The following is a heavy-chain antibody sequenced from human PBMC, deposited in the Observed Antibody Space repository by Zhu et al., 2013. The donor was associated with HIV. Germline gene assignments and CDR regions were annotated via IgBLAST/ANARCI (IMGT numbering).Heavy chain of an antibody. CDR3: VSATPEYSSSPRA. CDR2: INPDTGGT. D-gene: IGHD6-6*01. V-gene: IGHV1-2*02. J-gene: IGHJ5*02. Sequence: QVVQSGGEMKEPGASVKVSCKASGYIFTDYYIHWVRQAPGQGLEWMGWINPDTGGTTFAQKFQGRVSMTRDTSIRTAYVELRRLRSGDTGVYYCVSATPEYSSSPRAWGQGTLVTVSS. CDR1: GYIFTDYY.